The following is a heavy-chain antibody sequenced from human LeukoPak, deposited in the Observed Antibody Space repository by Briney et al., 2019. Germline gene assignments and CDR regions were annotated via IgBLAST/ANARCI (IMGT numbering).Heavy chain of an antibody. J-gene: IGHJ5*02. CDR2: MNPNSGNT. CDR1: GYTFTSYD. CDR3: ARNEARYYDILTGYFPNNWFDP. Sequence: ASVKVSCKASGYTFTSYDINWVRQATGQGLEWMGWMNPNSGNTCYAQKFQGRVTMTRNTSKSSAYMELSSLRSDDTAVYYCARNEARYYDILTGYFPNNWFDPWGQGTLVTVSS. V-gene: IGHV1-8*01. D-gene: IGHD3-9*01.